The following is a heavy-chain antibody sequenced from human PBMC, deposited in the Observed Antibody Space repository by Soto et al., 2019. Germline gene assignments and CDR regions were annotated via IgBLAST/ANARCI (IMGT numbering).Heavy chain of an antibody. V-gene: IGHV4-34*01. Sequence: PSETLSLTCAVYGGSFSCYYWSWIRQPPGKGLEWIGEINHSGSTNYNPSLKSRVTISVDTSKNQFSLKLSSVTAADTAVYYCARVIWKRYSYGGYYYMDVWGKGTTVTVSS. CDR3: ARVIWKRYSYGGYYYMDV. D-gene: IGHD5-18*01. CDR1: GGSFSCYY. CDR2: INHSGST. J-gene: IGHJ6*03.